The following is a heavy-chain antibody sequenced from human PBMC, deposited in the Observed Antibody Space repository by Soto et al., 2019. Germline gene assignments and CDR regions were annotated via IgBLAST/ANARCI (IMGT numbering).Heavy chain of an antibody. CDR1: GFTFSIYA. CDR2: MSPNGNNQ. D-gene: IGHD1-1*01. CDR3: ATGANFYSDTSRY. Sequence: GGSLRLSCAAPGFTFSIYALHWVRQAPGKGLEWVAVMSPNGNNQYYADSVKGRFTISRDTSKSTLYLQMTSLRPDDMAVYYCATGANFYSDTSRYWGQGTLVTVSS. V-gene: IGHV3-30-3*01. J-gene: IGHJ4*02.